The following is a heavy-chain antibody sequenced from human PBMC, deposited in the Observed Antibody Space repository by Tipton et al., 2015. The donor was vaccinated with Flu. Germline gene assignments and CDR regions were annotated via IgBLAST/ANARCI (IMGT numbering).Heavy chain of an antibody. CDR3: ARDSTLPGIAVAGNFDY. Sequence: ELVKPSQTLSLTCAISGDSVSSNSAAWNWIRQSPSRGLEWLGRTYYRSKWYNDYAVSVKSRITINPDTSKNQFSLQLNSVTPEDTAVYYCARDSTLPGIAVAGNFDYWGQGTLVTVSS. J-gene: IGHJ4*02. V-gene: IGHV6-1*01. D-gene: IGHD6-19*01. CDR2: TYYRSKWYN. CDR1: GDSVSSNSAA.